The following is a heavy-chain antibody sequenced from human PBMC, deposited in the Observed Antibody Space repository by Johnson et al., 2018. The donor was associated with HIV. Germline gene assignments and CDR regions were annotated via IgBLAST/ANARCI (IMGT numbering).Heavy chain of an antibody. CDR1: GFTFDDYG. D-gene: IGHD1-1*01. CDR2: LGTAGDT. CDR3: ARGDGYRRAFDI. V-gene: IGHV3-13*01. Sequence: VQLVESGGGVVRPGGSLRVSCAASGFTFDDYGMSWVRQAPGKGLEWVSALGTAGDTYYPGSVKGRFTISRENAKNSLYLQMNSLRAGDTAVYYCARGDGYRRAFDIWGQGTMVTVSS. J-gene: IGHJ3*02.